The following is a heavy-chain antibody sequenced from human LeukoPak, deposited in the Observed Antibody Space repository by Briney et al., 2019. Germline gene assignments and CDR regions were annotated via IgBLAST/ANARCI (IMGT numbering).Heavy chain of an antibody. V-gene: IGHV3-23*01. J-gene: IGHJ2*01. Sequence: GRPLRLSCAASGFTFSSYAMSWVRQAPGKGLEWVSAISGSGGSTYYADSVKGRFTISRDNSKNTLYLQMNSLRAEDTAVYYCAKDRSRSGWYIWYFDLWGRGTLVTVSS. CDR3: AKDRSRSGWYIWYFDL. CDR1: GFTFSSYA. CDR2: ISGSGGST. D-gene: IGHD6-19*01.